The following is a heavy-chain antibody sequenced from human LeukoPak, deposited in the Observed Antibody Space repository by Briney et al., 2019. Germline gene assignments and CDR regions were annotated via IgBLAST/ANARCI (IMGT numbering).Heavy chain of an antibody. V-gene: IGHV4-31*03. J-gene: IGHJ6*02. D-gene: IGHD6-13*01. Sequence: SETLSLTCTVSGGSISSGGYYWSWLRQHPGKGLEWIGYIYYSGSTYYNPSLKGRVTISVDTSKNQFSLKLSSVTAADTAVYYCARGSNSSWYLYYYYGMDVWGQGTTVTVSS. CDR1: GGSISSGGYY. CDR2: IYYSGST. CDR3: ARGSNSSWYLYYYYGMDV.